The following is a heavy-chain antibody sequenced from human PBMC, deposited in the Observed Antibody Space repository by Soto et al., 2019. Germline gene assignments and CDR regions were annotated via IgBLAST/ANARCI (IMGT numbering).Heavy chain of an antibody. J-gene: IGHJ4*02. CDR3: AKNFDAESSIFDS. CDR2: FKGSGGRT. V-gene: IGHV3-23*01. Sequence: EVELLESGGVLVQPGGSLRLSCAASGFTFNTYGMTWVRQAPGKGLEWVSSFKGSGGRTSYADSVQGRFTISRDDSQNSLYLHMNTLRAEDTAVNYCAKNFDAESSIFDSWGQGTLVTVSS. CDR1: GFTFNTYG. D-gene: IGHD3-10*01.